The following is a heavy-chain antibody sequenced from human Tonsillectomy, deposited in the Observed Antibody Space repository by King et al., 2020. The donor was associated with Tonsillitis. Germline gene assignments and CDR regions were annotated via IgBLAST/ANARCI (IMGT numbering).Heavy chain of an antibody. Sequence: QLVQSGAEVKKPGASVKVSCKASGYTFTSYYMHWVRQAPGQGLEWMGIINPSGGSTSYSQKFQDRVTMTRDTSTSTVYMELRSLRSEDTAVYYCARGDILTGYYPWSGYYGMDVWGQGTTVTVSS. CDR2: INPSGGST. CDR3: ARGDILTGYYPWSGYYGMDV. J-gene: IGHJ6*02. CDR1: GYTFTSYY. V-gene: IGHV1-46*01. D-gene: IGHD3-9*01.